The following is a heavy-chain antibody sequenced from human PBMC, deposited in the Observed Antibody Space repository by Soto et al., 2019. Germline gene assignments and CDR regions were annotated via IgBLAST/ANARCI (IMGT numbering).Heavy chain of an antibody. D-gene: IGHD1-26*01. CDR3: ARDEGWELLFFAFDI. Sequence: ASVKVSCKASGYTFTSYGISWVRQAPGQGLEWMGWISAYNGNTNYAQKLQGRVTMTTDTSTSTAYMELRSLRSDDTAVYYGARDEGWELLFFAFDIWGQGTMVTVSS. CDR2: ISAYNGNT. CDR1: GYTFTSYG. V-gene: IGHV1-18*01. J-gene: IGHJ3*02.